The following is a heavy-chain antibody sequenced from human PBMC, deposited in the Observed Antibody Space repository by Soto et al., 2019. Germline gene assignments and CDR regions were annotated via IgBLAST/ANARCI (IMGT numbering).Heavy chain of an antibody. CDR3: ARVQGFYRSSCGTYWQDD. CDR1: GVSVSSYY. CDR2: INYTGST. J-gene: IGHJ4*02. Sequence: SETLSLTCTVSGVSVSSYYWGWIRQPPGLGLEWIGYINYTGSTNYNPSLKSRVGMTVNTSKNQSSLKMTSMTPADTAVYYCARVQGFYRSSCGTYWQDDWGQGTLVTVSS. D-gene: IGHD1-26*01. V-gene: IGHV4-59*02.